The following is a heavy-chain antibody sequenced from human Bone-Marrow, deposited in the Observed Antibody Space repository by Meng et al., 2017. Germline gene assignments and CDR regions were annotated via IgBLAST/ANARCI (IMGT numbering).Heavy chain of an antibody. J-gene: IGHJ4*02. D-gene: IGHD3-3*01. CDR3: ARDRDHITSYYEDGFDY. CDR1: GFTFSSYW. CDR2: IKQDGSEK. V-gene: IGHV3-7*01. Sequence: GGSLRLSCAASGFTFSSYWMSWVRQAPGKGLEWVANIKQDGSEKYYVDSVKGRFTISRDNAKNSLYLQMNSLRAEDTAVYYCARDRDHITSYYEDGFDYWGQGTLVTVSS.